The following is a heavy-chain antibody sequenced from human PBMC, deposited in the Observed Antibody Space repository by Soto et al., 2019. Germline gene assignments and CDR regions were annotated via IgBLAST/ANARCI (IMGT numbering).Heavy chain of an antibody. Sequence: GGSLRLSCAASGFTFSSYSMNWVRQAPGKGLEWVSYISSSSSTIYYADSVKGRFTISRDNAKNSLYLQMNSLRAEDTAVYYCARGGADIVVVPAATYYYYYYYMDVWGKGTTVTVSS. V-gene: IGHV3-48*01. CDR1: GFTFSSYS. D-gene: IGHD2-2*01. CDR3: ARGGADIVVVPAATYYYYYYYMDV. CDR2: ISSSSSTI. J-gene: IGHJ6*03.